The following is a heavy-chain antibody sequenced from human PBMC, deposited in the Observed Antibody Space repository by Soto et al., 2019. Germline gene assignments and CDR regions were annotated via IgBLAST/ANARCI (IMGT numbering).Heavy chain of an antibody. Sequence: EVQLLESGGGLVQPGGSLGLSCAASGFTFSNYAISWVRRAPGKGLEWVSFISGSGETTYYADSVKGRFTISRDNSKYTLYLQMNSLRAEDTAIYYWSKSADYGTYFDCWGQGTLVTVSS. V-gene: IGHV3-23*01. CDR1: GFTFSNYA. CDR3: SKSADYGTYFDC. D-gene: IGHD4-17*01. J-gene: IGHJ4*02. CDR2: ISGSGETT.